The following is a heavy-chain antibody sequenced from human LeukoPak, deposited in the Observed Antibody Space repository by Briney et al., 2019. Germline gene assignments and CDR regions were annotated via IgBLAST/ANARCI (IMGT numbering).Heavy chain of an antibody. CDR2: INGDGSNT. J-gene: IGHJ4*02. V-gene: IGHV3-74*03. CDR1: GFTFSSHW. D-gene: IGHD1-26*01. Sequence: GSLRLSCAASGFTFSSHWMHWVRQAPGKGLVWVSRINGDGSNTTYADSVKGRFTISRDNAKNSLYLQMNSLRAEDTAVYYCARDLAGATDYWGQGTLVTVSS. CDR3: ARDLAGATDY.